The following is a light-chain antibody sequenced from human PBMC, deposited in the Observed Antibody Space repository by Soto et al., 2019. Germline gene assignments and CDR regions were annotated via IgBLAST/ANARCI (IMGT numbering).Light chain of an antibody. Sequence: QAVVTQPPSVSAAPGQKVTISCSGSSSNIGNNYVSWYQQLPGTAPKLLIYENNKRPSGIPDRFSGSKSGTSATLGITGLQAGDEADYYCGTWDSRLSGWVFCGGTKLTVL. V-gene: IGLV1-51*02. CDR3: GTWDSRLSGWV. CDR1: SSNIGNNY. J-gene: IGLJ3*02. CDR2: ENN.